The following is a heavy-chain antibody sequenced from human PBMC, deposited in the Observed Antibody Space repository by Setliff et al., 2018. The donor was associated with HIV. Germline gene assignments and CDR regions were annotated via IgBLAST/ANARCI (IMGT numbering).Heavy chain of an antibody. CDR1: GYNFTTYG. CDR2: ISAYNGNT. D-gene: IGHD1-26*01. V-gene: IGHV1-18*01. J-gene: IGHJ5*02. CDR3: ARARLQGIVTAVGPRDNCLDP. Sequence: ASVKVSCKSSGYNFTTYGLSWVRQASGQGLEWMGWISAYNGNTDYAPRLLGRVTMTTDTFTSTAYMELRSLSSDDTAVYYCARARLQGIVTAVGPRDNCLDPWGQGTRVTVSS.